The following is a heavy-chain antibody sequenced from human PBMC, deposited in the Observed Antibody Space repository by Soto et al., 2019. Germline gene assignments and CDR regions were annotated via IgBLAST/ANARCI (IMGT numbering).Heavy chain of an antibody. CDR3: ARSSVAGTWGYYYDY. CDR1: GFIFTTYA. V-gene: IGHV3-30*04. CDR2: ISYAGKYD. D-gene: IGHD6-19*01. J-gene: IGHJ4*02. Sequence: QVHLVESGGGVVQPGRSLRLSCAASGFIFTTYAMHWVRQAPGKGLEWVAVISYAGKYDYYADSVRGRFTISRDNSKNTLYPQMDSLRADDTALYYCARSSVAGTWGYYYDYWGQGALVTVSS.